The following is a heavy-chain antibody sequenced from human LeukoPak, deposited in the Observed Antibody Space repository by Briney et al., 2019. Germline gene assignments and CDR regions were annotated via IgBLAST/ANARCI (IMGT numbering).Heavy chain of an antibody. CDR1: GFTFSSYA. D-gene: IGHD6-19*01. CDR3: AKLIAVAGTKGDY. J-gene: IGHJ4*02. CDR2: ISGSDGST. V-gene: IGHV3-23*01. Sequence: GGSLRLSCAASGFTFSSYAMSWVRQAPGKGLEWVSAISGSDGSTYYADSVKGRFTISRDNSKNTLYLQMNSLRAEDTAVYYCAKLIAVAGTKGDYWGQGTLVTVSS.